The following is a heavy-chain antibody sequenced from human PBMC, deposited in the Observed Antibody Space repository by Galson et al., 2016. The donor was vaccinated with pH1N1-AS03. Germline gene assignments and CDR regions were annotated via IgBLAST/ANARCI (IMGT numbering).Heavy chain of an antibody. V-gene: IGHV5-51*01. J-gene: IGHJ6*02. CDR1: GYTFSNHW. Sequence: QSGEEVKKPGESLKISCKVSGYTFSNHWIGWVRQMPGKGLEWMGIIYPADSSTTYSPSFQGQVTISADQSISTAYLQWSSLRASDTAMYFCARQQDGRGSGLEWLFWYGMDVWGQGTTVIVSS. CDR3: ARQQDGRGSGLEWLFWYGMDV. D-gene: IGHD3-3*01. CDR2: IYPADSST.